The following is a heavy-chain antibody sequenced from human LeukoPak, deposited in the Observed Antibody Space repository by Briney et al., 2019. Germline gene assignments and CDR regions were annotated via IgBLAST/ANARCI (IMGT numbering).Heavy chain of an antibody. J-gene: IGHJ4*02. CDR2: ISDSGDYT. V-gene: IGHV3-23*01. CDR1: GFTFSNYA. Sequence: GGSLRLSCAASGFTFSNYALNWVRQAPGKGLEWVSGISDSGDYTPYADSVKDRFSISRDNSKNTLFLQMDSLRVEDTAVYYCAKDTKSRVSGPLDYWGQGTLVTVSS. CDR3: AKDTKSRVSGPLDY. D-gene: IGHD3-3*01.